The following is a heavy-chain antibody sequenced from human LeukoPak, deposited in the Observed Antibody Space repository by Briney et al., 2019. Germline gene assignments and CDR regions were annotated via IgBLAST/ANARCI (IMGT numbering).Heavy chain of an antibody. CDR1: GFTFSSYW. V-gene: IGHV3-7*03. D-gene: IGHD6-13*01. Sequence: GGSLRLSCAASGFTFSSYWMSWVRQAPGKGLEWVANIKQDGSEKYYVDSVKGRFTISRDNAKNSLYLQMNSLRAEDTALYYCAKDRYRKRGIAAAGHDYWGQGTLVTVSS. CDR3: AKDRYRKRGIAAAGHDY. CDR2: IKQDGSEK. J-gene: IGHJ4*02.